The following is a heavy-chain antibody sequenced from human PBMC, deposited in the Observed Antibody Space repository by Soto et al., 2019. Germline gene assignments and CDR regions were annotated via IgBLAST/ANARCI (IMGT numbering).Heavy chain of an antibody. Sequence: GESLKISCKCSGYSFTSYWIGWVRQMPGKGLEWMGIIYPGDSDTRYSPSFQGQVTISADKSISTAYLQWSSLKASDTDMYYCERRMVKYSSSHFDAFDIWGQRTIVTVSS. D-gene: IGHD6-13*01. CDR2: IYPGDSDT. J-gene: IGHJ3*02. CDR3: ERRMVKYSSSHFDAFDI. CDR1: GYSFTSYW. V-gene: IGHV5-51*01.